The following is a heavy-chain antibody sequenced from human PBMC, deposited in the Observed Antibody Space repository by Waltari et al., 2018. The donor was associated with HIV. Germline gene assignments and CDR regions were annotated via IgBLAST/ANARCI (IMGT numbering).Heavy chain of an antibody. CDR2: ISGSSSSM. V-gene: IGHV3-48*01. J-gene: IGHJ4*02. Sequence: EVQLVESGGGLAQPGGSLRLSCAASGFPFSTYAMHWVRQAPGKGLEWVSYISGSSSSMYYADSVKGRFTISRDNAKNSLYLQMNSLRAEDTAVYYCARDDYVIDYWGQGTLVTVSS. CDR1: GFPFSTYA. CDR3: ARDDYVIDY. D-gene: IGHD4-17*01.